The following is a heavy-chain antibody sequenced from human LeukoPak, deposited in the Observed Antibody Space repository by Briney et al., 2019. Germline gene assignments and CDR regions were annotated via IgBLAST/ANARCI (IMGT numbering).Heavy chain of an antibody. CDR3: ARVYTTSWSAGGY. D-gene: IGHD2-2*02. CDR1: GYSFSSYW. CDR2: IYPGDSDT. J-gene: IGHJ4*02. V-gene: IGHV5-51*01. Sequence: GASLKISCKGSGYSFSSYWIGWVRQLPGKGLEWMGIIYPGDSDTRYSPSFQGQVTISVDKSISTAYLQWSSLKASDTAIYYCARVYTTSWSAGGYWGQGTLVTVSS.